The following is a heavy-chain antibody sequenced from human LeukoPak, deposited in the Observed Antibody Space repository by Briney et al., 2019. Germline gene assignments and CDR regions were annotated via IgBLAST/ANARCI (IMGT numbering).Heavy chain of an antibody. Sequence: ASVKVSCKASGYTFTSYYMHWVRQAPGQGLEWMGIINPSGGSTSYAQKLQGRVTMTTDTSTSTAYMELRSLRSDDTAVYYCARDRTGYYDYVWGSYPLDYWGQGTLVTVSS. CDR1: GYTFTSYY. J-gene: IGHJ4*02. D-gene: IGHD3-16*02. CDR3: ARDRTGYYDYVWGSYPLDY. CDR2: INPSGGST. V-gene: IGHV1-46*01.